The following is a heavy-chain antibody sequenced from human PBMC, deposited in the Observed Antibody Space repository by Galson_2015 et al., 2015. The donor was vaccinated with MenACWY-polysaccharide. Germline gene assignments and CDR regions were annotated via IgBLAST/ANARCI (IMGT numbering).Heavy chain of an antibody. J-gene: IGHJ4*02. Sequence: CAISGDSVSSNSASWNWIRQSPSGGLEWLGGTYYRSKWYYDYALSVKSRITLNPDTSKNQVSLQLNSMTPEDTAVYYCARAPDFFTRGFDYWGLGTLVTVSS. CDR2: TYYRSKWYY. V-gene: IGHV6-1*01. D-gene: IGHD2-2*01. CDR1: GDSVSSNSAS. CDR3: ARAPDFFTRGFDY.